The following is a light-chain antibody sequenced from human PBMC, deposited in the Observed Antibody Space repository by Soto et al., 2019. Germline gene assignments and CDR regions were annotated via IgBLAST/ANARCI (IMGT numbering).Light chain of an antibody. CDR2: KAS. V-gene: IGKV1-5*03. CDR1: QSISSW. CDR3: QQYNSYSWT. J-gene: IGKJ1*01. Sequence: DIQMTQSPSTLSASVGDRVTITCRASQSISSWLAWYQQKPGKAPKLLIYKASSLESGVPSRFSGSGSGTEFTLTISSLQPDEFATYYYQQYNSYSWTFGQGTKVEIK.